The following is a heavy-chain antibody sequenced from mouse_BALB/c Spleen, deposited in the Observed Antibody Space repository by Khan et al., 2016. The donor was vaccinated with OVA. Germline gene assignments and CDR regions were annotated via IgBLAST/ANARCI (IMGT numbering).Heavy chain of an antibody. J-gene: IGHJ2*01. V-gene: IGHV5-17*02. Sequence: EVELVESGGGLVQPGGSRKLSCAASGFTFSRFGMHWVRQAPEKGLEWVAYISSGSSTIYYADTVKGRFTISRDNPKNTLFLQMTSLRSEDRAMYYCARDSNFDYWGQGTTLTVSS. CDR3: ARDSNFDY. CDR2: ISSGSSTI. CDR1: GFTFSRFG.